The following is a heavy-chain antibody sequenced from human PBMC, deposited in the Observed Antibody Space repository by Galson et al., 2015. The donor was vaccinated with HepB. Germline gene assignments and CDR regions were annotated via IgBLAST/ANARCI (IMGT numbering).Heavy chain of an antibody. V-gene: IGHV1-2*02. CDR2: INPNSGGT. CDR1: GYTFTGYY. D-gene: IGHD6-13*01. Sequence: SVKVSCKASGYTFTGYYMHWVRQAPGQGLEWMGWINPNSGGTNYAQKFQGRVTMTRDTSISTAYMELSRLRSDDTAVYYCARDLSSSRYNWFDPWGQGTLVTVSS. J-gene: IGHJ5*02. CDR3: ARDLSSSRYNWFDP.